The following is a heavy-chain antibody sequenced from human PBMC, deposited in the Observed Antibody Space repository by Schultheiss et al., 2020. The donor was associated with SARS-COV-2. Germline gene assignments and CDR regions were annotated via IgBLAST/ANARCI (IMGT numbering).Heavy chain of an antibody. J-gene: IGHJ6*03. D-gene: IGHD3-3*01. Sequence: GESLKISCAASGFTFSSYAMSWVRQAPGKGLEWVSAISGSGGSTYYADSVKGRFTISRDNSKNTLYLQMNSLRAEDTAVYYCARESYDFWSGYYGYYYYMDVWGKGTTVTVSS. CDR3: ARESYDFWSGYYGYYYYMDV. CDR1: GFTFSSYA. V-gene: IGHV3-23*01. CDR2: ISGSGGST.